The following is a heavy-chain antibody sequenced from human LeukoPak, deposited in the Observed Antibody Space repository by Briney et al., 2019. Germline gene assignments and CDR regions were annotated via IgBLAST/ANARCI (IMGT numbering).Heavy chain of an antibody. D-gene: IGHD5-24*01. V-gene: IGHV3-48*03. CDR2: ITSSGSTI. J-gene: IGHJ4*02. CDR1: GFTFSNYE. Sequence: GGSLRLSCATSGFTFSNYEMIWVRQAPGKGLEWVSCITSSGSTIYFADSVKGRFTISRDNARNSLYLQMNSLRAEDTAVYYCARADGYNPRLDYWGQGTLVTVSS. CDR3: ARADGYNPRLDY.